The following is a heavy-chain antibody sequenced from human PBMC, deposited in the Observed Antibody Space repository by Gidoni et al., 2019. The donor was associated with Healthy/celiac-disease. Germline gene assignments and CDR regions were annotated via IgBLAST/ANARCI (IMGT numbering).Heavy chain of an antibody. CDR3: AGDLRPDYDYVWGSYRLGYFDL. CDR1: GFTFSSYS. J-gene: IGHJ2*01. CDR2: ISSSSSYI. Sequence: EVQLVESVGGLVKPGGSLRLSCAASGFTFSSYSMNWVRQAPGKGLEWVSSISSSSSYIYYADSVKGRFTISRDNAKNSLYLQMNSLRAEDTAVYYCAGDLRPDYDYVWGSYRLGYFDLWGRGTLVTVSS. V-gene: IGHV3-21*01. D-gene: IGHD3-16*02.